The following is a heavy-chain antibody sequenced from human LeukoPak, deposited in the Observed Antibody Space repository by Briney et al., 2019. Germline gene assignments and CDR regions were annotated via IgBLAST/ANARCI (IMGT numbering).Heavy chain of an antibody. V-gene: IGHV3-69-1*01. CDR3: ARHKNYYDSSGYSDYYFDY. D-gene: IGHD3-22*01. J-gene: IGHJ4*02. CDR2: ITRSSYI. Sequence: GGSLRLSCTVSGFTVSSNSMSWVRQAPGKGLEWVSSITRSSYIYYADSVKGRFTISRDNAKNSLYLQMNSLRAEDTAVYYCARHKNYYDSSGYSDYYFDYWGQGTLVTVSS. CDR1: GFTVSSNS.